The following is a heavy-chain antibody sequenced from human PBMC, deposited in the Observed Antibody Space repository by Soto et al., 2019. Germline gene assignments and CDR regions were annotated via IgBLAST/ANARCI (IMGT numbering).Heavy chain of an antibody. CDR2: INHSGST. Sequence: SETLSLTCAVYGGSFSGYYWSWIRQPPGKGLEWIGEINHSGSTNYNPSLKSRVTISVDTSKNQFSLKLSSVTAADTAVYYCARFPSAGLDYWGQGTLVTVSS. CDR3: ARFPSAGLDY. V-gene: IGHV4-34*01. J-gene: IGHJ4*02. CDR1: GGSFSGYY.